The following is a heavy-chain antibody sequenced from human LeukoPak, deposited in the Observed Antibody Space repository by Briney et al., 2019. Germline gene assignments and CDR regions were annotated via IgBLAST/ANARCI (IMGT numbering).Heavy chain of an antibody. Sequence: SETLSLTCTVPGGSISSHYWSWIRQPPGKGLEWIGYMYDSVRTKDNPSLKSRVTLSADTSKTQFSLRLSSVTAADTAVYYCATIKRGNIYGYFDFWGQGILVTVSS. J-gene: IGHJ4*02. CDR2: MYDSVRT. CDR1: GGSISSHY. V-gene: IGHV4-59*11. CDR3: ATIKRGNIYGYFDF. D-gene: IGHD5-18*01.